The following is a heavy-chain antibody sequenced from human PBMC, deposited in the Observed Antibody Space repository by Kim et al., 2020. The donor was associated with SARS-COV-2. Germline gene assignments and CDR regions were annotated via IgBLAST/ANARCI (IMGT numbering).Heavy chain of an antibody. Sequence: SETLSRTCTVSGGSISSYYWSWIRQPPGKGLEWIGYIYYSGSTNYNPSLKSRVTISVDTSKNQFSLKLSSVTAADTAVYYCARGSLWFGELLSSRGTVYGMDVWGQGTTVTVSS. D-gene: IGHD3-10*01. J-gene: IGHJ6*02. CDR3: ARGSLWFGELLSSRGTVYGMDV. V-gene: IGHV4-59*08. CDR1: GGSISSYY. CDR2: IYYSGST.